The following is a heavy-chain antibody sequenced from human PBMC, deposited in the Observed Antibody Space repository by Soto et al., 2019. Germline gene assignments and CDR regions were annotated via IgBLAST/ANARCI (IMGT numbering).Heavy chain of an antibody. D-gene: IGHD1-26*01. V-gene: IGHV3-30*03. Sequence: QVQLVESEGGVVQPERSLRLSCAASGFTFSSYGMHWVRQAPGKGLEWVAVISYDGSNKYYADSVKGRFTISRDNSKNTLYLQMNSLRAEDTAVYYCARSPYSVSYLAYFDYWGQGTLVTVSS. J-gene: IGHJ4*02. CDR3: ARSPYSVSYLAYFDY. CDR1: GFTFSSYG. CDR2: ISYDGSNK.